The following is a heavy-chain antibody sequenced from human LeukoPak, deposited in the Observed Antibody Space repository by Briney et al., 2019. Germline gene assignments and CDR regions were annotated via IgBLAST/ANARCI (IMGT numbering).Heavy chain of an antibody. D-gene: IGHD4-17*01. CDR2: IYSGGIT. Sequence: PVGSLRLSCAASGFSVSNNYMSWIRQAPGTGLKWVSVIYSGGITYYADSVKGRFIISRDNSKNTLYLQMNSLRAEDTAVYYCAREGNGYGDHYFDYWGQGTLVTVSS. CDR3: AREGNGYGDHYFDY. CDR1: GFSVSNNY. J-gene: IGHJ4*02. V-gene: IGHV3-53*01.